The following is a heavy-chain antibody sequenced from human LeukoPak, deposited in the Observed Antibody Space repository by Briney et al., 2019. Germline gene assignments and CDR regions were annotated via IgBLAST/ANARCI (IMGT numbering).Heavy chain of an antibody. CDR2: FYTCGST. V-gene: IGHV4-4*07. D-gene: IGHD3-3*01. J-gene: IGHJ4*02. Sequence: SETLSLTCTVSGGSISSYYWRWIRQPAGKVLEWIGRFYTCGSTNSNPSLKSRVTMSVDTSKNQFSLKLSSVPAADTAVYYCAREGEGQRGHYDFWSGYPNYYFDYWGQGTLVTVSS. CDR3: AREGEGQRGHYDFWSGYPNYYFDY. CDR1: GGSISSYY.